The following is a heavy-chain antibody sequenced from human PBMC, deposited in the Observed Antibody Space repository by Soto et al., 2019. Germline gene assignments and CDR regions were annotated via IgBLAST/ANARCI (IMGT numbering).Heavy chain of an antibody. D-gene: IGHD4-17*01. CDR1: GFTFSSYA. Sequence: EVQLLESGGGLVQPGGSLRLSCAASGFTFSSYAMSWVRQAPGKGLEWVSAISGSGGSTYYADAVKGRFTISRDNCKNTLYLQMNSLRAEDTAVYYCVGCDGDYAAIDYWGQGTLVTVSS. V-gene: IGHV3-23*01. J-gene: IGHJ4*02. CDR3: VGCDGDYAAIDY. CDR2: ISGSGGST.